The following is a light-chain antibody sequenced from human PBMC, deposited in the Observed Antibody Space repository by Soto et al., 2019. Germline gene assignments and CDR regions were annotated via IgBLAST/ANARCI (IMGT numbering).Light chain of an antibody. CDR1: SRDVGGYNY. J-gene: IGLJ1*01. V-gene: IGLV2-11*01. CDR2: DVS. Sequence: SVLTQPPSVSRSPEQSVTLSCPGNSRDVGGYNYVSWYQQHPGKAPKLMIYDVSKRPSGVPDRFSGSKSGNTASLTISGLQAEDEADYYCCSYAGSYSYVFGTGTKVTVL. CDR3: CSYAGSYSYV.